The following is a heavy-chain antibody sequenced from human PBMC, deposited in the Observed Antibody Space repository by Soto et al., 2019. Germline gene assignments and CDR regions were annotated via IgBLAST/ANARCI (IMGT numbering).Heavy chain of an antibody. CDR3: ARIGGYCSGGSCYYFDY. CDR2: IYYSGST. V-gene: IGHV4-31*03. D-gene: IGHD2-15*01. CDR1: GGSISSGGYY. J-gene: IGHJ4*02. Sequence: QVQLQESGPGLVKPSQTLSLTCTVSGGSISSGGYYWSWIRQHPGKGLEWIGYIYYSGSTYYNPSLKSRVTISVDTSKNQFSLKLSSVTAADTAVYYCARIGGYCSGGSCYYFDYWGQGTLVTVSS.